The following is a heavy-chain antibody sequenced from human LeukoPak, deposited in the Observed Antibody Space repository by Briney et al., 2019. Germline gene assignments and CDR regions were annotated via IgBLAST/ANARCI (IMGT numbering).Heavy chain of an antibody. CDR2: LYYSGST. V-gene: IGHV4-39*07. CDR1: GFTVSSNY. D-gene: IGHD1-14*01. J-gene: IGHJ4*02. Sequence: GSLRLSCAASGFTVSSNYMSWIRQPPGKGLEWIGSLYYSGSTYYNPSLKSRVTISVDTSKNQFSLKLSSVTAADTAVYYCARCVSGPEDWGQGTLVTVSS. CDR3: ARCVSGPED.